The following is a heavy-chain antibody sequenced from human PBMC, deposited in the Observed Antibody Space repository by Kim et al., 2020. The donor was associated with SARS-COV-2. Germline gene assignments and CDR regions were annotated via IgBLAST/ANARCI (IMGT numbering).Heavy chain of an antibody. V-gene: IGHV3-21*04. J-gene: IGHJ6*02. D-gene: IGHD2-15*01. CDR1: GFTFSSYS. Sequence: GGSLRLSCAASGFTFSSYSMNWVRQAPGKGLEWVSSISSSSSYIYYADSVKGRFTISRDNAKNSLYLQMNSLRAEDTAVYYCARDNYCSGGSCYYYGMDVWGQGTTVTVSS. CDR3: ARDNYCSGGSCYYYGMDV. CDR2: ISSSSSYI.